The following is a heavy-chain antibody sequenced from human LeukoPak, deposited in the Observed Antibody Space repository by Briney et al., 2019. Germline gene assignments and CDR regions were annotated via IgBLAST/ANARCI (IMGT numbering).Heavy chain of an antibody. D-gene: IGHD2-2*01. CDR2: IYHSGST. CDR3: ARDYGCSSTSCSQP. J-gene: IGHJ5*02. V-gene: IGHV4-61*10. CDR1: GGSISSGSYY. Sequence: PSETLSLTCTVSGGSISSGSYYWSWIRQPAGKGLEWIGYIYHSGSTYYNPSLKSRVTISVDRSKNQFSLKLSSVTAADTAVYYCARDYGCSSTSCSQPWGQGTLVTVSS.